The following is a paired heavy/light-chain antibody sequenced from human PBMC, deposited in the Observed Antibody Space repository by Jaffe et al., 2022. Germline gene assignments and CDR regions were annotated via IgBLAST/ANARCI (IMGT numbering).Heavy chain of an antibody. J-gene: IGHJ4*02. V-gene: IGHV4-4*02. CDR2: IYHSGST. Sequence: QVQLQESGPGLVKPSGTLSLTCAISGGSISSNNWWSWVRQPPGKGLEWIGEIYHSGSTSYNPSLKSRVTISVDKSKNQFSLKLSSMTAADTAVYYCARVGDWNLVKQMYYFDYWGQGTLVTVSS. D-gene: IGHD1-1*01. CDR3: ARVGDWNLVKQMYYFDY. CDR1: GGSISSNNW.
Light chain of an antibody. J-gene: IGKJ1*01. CDR2: AAS. CDR3: QQSYSIPWT. CDR1: QSISSY. Sequence: DIQMTQSPSSLSASVGDRVTITCRASQSISSYLNWYQQKPGKAPKLLIYAASSLQSGVPSRFSGSGSGTDFTLTISSLQPEDFATYYCQQSYSIPWTFGQGTKVEIK. V-gene: IGKV1-39*01.